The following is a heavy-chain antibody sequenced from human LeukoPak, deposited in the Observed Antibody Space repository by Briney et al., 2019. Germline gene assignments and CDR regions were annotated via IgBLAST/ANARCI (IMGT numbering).Heavy chain of an antibody. Sequence: SETLSLTCAVYGRFFSGYYWGWIRQPPGKGLEWIGEINHSGSTNYNPSLKCRVTISVATSKNQFSLKLSSVTAADTAVDYCARGLRSYIDYWGQGTLVTVSS. CDR3: ARGLRSYIDY. CDR2: INHSGST. CDR1: GRFFSGYY. V-gene: IGHV4-34*01. J-gene: IGHJ4*02.